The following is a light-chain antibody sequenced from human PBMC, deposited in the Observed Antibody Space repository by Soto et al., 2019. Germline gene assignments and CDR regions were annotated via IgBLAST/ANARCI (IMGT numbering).Light chain of an antibody. CDR3: QQYGTSPLT. V-gene: IGKV3-20*01. CDR1: QSVSDSY. CDR2: GAS. Sequence: EIVLTQSPGTLSLSPGERATLSCRASQSVSDSYLAWYQQKPGQAPRLLIYGASSRATGIPDRFSGSGSGTDFTLNISRLEPEDFAVYYCQQYGTSPLTFGGGTKVESK. J-gene: IGKJ4*01.